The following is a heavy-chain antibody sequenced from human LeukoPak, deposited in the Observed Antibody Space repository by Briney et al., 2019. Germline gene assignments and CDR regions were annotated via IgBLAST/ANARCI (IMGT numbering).Heavy chain of an antibody. J-gene: IGHJ4*02. CDR3: WVSYYDSSGYCDY. CDR2: IRSKAYGGTT. CDR1: GFTFGDYA. D-gene: IGHD3-22*01. V-gene: IGHV3-49*04. Sequence: GGSLRLSCTASGFTFGDYAMSWVRQAPGKGLEWVGFIRSKAYGGTTEYAASVKGRFTISRDDSKSIAYLQMNSLKTEDTAVYYCWVSYYDSSGYCDYWGQGTLVTVSS.